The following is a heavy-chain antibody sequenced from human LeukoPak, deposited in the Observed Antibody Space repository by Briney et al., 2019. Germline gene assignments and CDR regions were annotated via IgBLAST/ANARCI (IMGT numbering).Heavy chain of an antibody. CDR2: IHHSGNT. CDR3: ARTRRTGGWHLDS. Sequence: PSETLSLTCAVYGGTFNDYYWSWIRQPPGKGLEWIGEIHHSGNTNYNPSLKSRVTMLVDTSKNQFSLKLASMTAADTAVYFCARTRRTGGWHLDSWGRGLLVTVSS. D-gene: IGHD2-8*02. CDR1: GGTFNDYY. V-gene: IGHV4-34*01. J-gene: IGHJ4*02.